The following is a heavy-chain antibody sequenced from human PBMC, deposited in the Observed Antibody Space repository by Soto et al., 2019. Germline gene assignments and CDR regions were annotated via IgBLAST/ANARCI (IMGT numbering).Heavy chain of an antibody. CDR3: ARHKVRGSWSYFDY. Sequence: PSETKSLTCTVSGGSISSYYWSWIRQPPGKGLEWIGYIYYSGSTSYNPSLTSRVTISVDTSKNQFSVKLTSVTAADTAVYYCARHKVRGSWSYFDYWGQGTLVTVSS. D-gene: IGHD6-13*01. J-gene: IGHJ4*02. CDR2: IYYSGST. V-gene: IGHV4-59*08. CDR1: GGSISSYY.